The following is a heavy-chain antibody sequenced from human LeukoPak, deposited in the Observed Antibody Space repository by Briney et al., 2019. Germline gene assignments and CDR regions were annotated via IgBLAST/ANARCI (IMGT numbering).Heavy chain of an antibody. V-gene: IGHV3-64*01. CDR1: GFTFSNCA. J-gene: IGHJ6*04. CDR2: VSTDGGTT. CDR3: VELGITMIGGV. D-gene: IGHD3-10*02. Sequence: PGGSLRLSCAASGFTFSNCAMHWVRQAPGKGLEYLSTVSTDGGTTYYANSVEGRFTISRDNAKNSLYLQMNSLRAEDTAVYYCVELGITMIGGVWGKGTTVTISS.